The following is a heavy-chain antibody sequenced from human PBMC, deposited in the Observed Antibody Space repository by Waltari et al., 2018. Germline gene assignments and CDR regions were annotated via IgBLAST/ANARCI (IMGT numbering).Heavy chain of an antibody. V-gene: IGHV3-21*01. CDR1: GFTFSSYS. D-gene: IGHD2-2*01. CDR3: ARVVVVPAAFDY. CDR2: ISSSSSYI. J-gene: IGHJ4*02. Sequence: EVQLVESGGGLVKPGGSLRLSCAASGFTFSSYSMNWVRQAPGKGLEWVSSISSSSSYIYYADSVKGRFTISRDNAKNSLYLQMNSLRAEDTAVYYCARVVVVPAAFDYWGQGTLVTVSS.